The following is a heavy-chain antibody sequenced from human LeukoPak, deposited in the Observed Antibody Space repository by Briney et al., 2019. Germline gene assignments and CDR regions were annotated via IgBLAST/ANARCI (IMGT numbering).Heavy chain of an antibody. Sequence: GGSLRLSCAASGFTFSSYAMHWVRQAPGKGLEWVAVISYDGSNKYYADSVKGRFTISRDNSKNTLYLRMNSLRAEDTAVYYCARRAVAGRYFDYWGQGTLVTVSS. J-gene: IGHJ4*02. V-gene: IGHV3-30-3*01. CDR1: GFTFSSYA. CDR2: ISYDGSNK. CDR3: ARRAVAGRYFDY. D-gene: IGHD6-19*01.